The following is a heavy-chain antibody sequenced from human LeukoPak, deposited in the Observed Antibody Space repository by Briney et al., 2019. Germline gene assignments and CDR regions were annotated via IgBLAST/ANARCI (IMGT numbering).Heavy chain of an antibody. CDR3: AKDLLITIFWTDAFDI. J-gene: IGHJ4*02. V-gene: IGHV3-23*01. Sequence: GGSLRLSCAASGFTFSSYAMSWVRQAPGKGLEWVSAISGSGGSTYYADSVKGRFTISRDNSKNTLYLQMNSLRAEDTAVYYCAKDLLITIFWTDAFDIWGQGTLVTVSS. CDR2: ISGSGGST. D-gene: IGHD3-9*01. CDR1: GFTFSSYA.